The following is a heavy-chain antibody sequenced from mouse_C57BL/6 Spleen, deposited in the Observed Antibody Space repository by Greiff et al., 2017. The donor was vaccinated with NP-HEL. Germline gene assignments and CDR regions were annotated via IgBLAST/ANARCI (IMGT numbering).Heavy chain of an antibody. CDR2: IYPGSGST. Sequence: QVQLQQSGAELVKPGASVKMSCKASGYTFTSYWITWVKQRPGQGLEWIGDIYPGSGSTNYNEKFKSKATLTVDTSSSTAYMQLSSLTSEDSAVYYCARMGYITTGGYFDVWGTGTTVTVSS. CDR3: ARMGYITTGGYFDV. V-gene: IGHV1-55*01. D-gene: IGHD1-1*01. J-gene: IGHJ1*03. CDR1: GYTFTSYW.